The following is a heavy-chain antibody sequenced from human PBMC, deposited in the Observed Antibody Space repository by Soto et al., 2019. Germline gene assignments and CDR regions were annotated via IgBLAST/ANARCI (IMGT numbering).Heavy chain of an antibody. CDR3: ARLGGSYAVPHFDY. V-gene: IGHV4-30-4*01. D-gene: IGHD1-26*01. J-gene: IGHJ4*02. Sequence: SETLSLTCTVSGDSISSGDYYWSWIRQPPGKGLEWIGCIYYSGNTYYNPSLKRRFSISVGTSKNQFSLKLSSVTAADTAVYYCARLGGSYAVPHFDYWGQGTLVTVSS. CDR2: IYYSGNT. CDR1: GDSISSGDYY.